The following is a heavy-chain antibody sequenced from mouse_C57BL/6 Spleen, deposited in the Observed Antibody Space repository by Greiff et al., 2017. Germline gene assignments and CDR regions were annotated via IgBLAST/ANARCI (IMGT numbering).Heavy chain of an antibody. CDR2: ISSGGDYI. Sequence: EVNVVESGEGLVKPGGSLKLSCAASGFTFSSYAMSWVRQTPEKRLEWVAYISSGGDYIYYADTVKGRFTISRDNVRNTLYLQMSSLKSEDTAMYYCARDTYYYAMDYWGQGTSDTVSS. CDR1: GFTFSSYA. CDR3: ARDTYYYAMDY. D-gene: IGHD5-1-1*01. V-gene: IGHV5S21*01. J-gene: IGHJ4*01.